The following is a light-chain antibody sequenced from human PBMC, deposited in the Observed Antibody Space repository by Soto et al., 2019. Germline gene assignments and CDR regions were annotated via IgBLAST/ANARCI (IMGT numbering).Light chain of an antibody. V-gene: IGKV3-20*01. CDR1: QSVNNNY. J-gene: IGKJ3*01. CDR2: GAS. Sequence: EIVLTQSPGTLALSPGERATLSCRASQSVNNNYLTWYQQKRGQAPRLLIHGASSRATGIPDRFSGSGSGXXXXLTISRLEPEDXAVYYCQQYGSSPFTFGPGTRVGIK. CDR3: QQYGSSPFT.